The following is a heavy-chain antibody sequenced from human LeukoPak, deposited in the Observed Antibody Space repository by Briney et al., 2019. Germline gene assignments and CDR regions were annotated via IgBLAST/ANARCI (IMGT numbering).Heavy chain of an antibody. CDR1: GGSISSYY. CDR2: IYYSGST. Sequence: SETLSLTCTVSGGSISSYYWSWIRQPPGKGLEWIGYIYYSGSTNYNPSLKSRVTISVDTSKNQFSLKLSSVTAADTAVYYCARATTVVTVFDYWGQGTLVTVST. V-gene: IGHV4-59*01. J-gene: IGHJ4*02. CDR3: ARATTVVTVFDY. D-gene: IGHD4-23*01.